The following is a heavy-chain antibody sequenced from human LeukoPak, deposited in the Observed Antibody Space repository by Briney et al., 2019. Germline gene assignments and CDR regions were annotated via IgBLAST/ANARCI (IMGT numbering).Heavy chain of an antibody. CDR1: GFTFSDYY. CDR2: ISSSGSTI. CDR3: ASSRYSSGWSEY. D-gene: IGHD6-19*01. J-gene: IGHJ4*02. Sequence: GGSLRLSCAASGFTFSDYYMSWIRQAPGKGLEWVSYISSSGSTIYYADSVKGRSTISRDNAKNSLYLQMNSLRAEDTAVYYCASSRYSSGWSEYWGQGTLVTVSS. V-gene: IGHV3-11*01.